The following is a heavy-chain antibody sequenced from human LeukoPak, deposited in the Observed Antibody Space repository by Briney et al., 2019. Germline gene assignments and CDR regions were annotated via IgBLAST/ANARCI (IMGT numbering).Heavy chain of an antibody. V-gene: IGHV3-7*01. CDR3: ARPPPYGSGSYPLDY. CDR1: GFTFSSYG. J-gene: IGHJ4*02. CDR2: IKQDGSEK. Sequence: PGGSLRLSCAASGFTFSSYGMHWVRQAPGKGLEWVANIKQDGSEKYYVDSVKGRFTISRDNAKNSLYLQMNSLRAEDTAVYYCARPPPYGSGSYPLDYWGQGTLVTVST. D-gene: IGHD3-10*01.